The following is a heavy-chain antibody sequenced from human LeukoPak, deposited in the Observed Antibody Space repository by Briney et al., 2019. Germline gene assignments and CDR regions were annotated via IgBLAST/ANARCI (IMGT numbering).Heavy chain of an antibody. CDR1: GYTFTSYD. CDR3: ARVPPARNLKTGTTRASSFAP. CDR2: MNPNSGNT. D-gene: IGHD1-1*01. V-gene: IGHV1-8*03. Sequence: GASVRVSCKASGYTFTSYDINWVRQATGQGLEWVGCMNPNSGNTGYAQKFQGRVTITRNTSISTAYMELSSLKSEDTAVYYCARVPPARNLKTGTTRASSFAPWGQGTLVTVPS. J-gene: IGHJ5*02.